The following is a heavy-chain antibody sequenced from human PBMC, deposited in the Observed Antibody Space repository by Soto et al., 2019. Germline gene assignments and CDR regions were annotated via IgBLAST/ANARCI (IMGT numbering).Heavy chain of an antibody. D-gene: IGHD6-13*01. J-gene: IGHJ4*02. V-gene: IGHV4-34*01. CDR2: INHSGST. CDR1: GGSFSGYY. CDR3: ARRRAAVFGPIDY. Sequence: SETLSLTCAVYGGSFSGYYWSWIRQPPGKGLEWIGEINHSGSTNYNPSLKSRVTISVDTSKNQFSLKLSSVTAADTAVYYCARRRAAVFGPIDYWGQGTLVTVSS.